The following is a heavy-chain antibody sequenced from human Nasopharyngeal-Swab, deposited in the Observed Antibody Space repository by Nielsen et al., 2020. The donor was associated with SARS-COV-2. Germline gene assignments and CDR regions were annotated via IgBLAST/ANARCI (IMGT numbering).Heavy chain of an antibody. CDR2: IFYSGST. CDR1: GFTFSSYS. Sequence: GSLRLSCAASGFTFSSYSMNWVRQAPGKGLEWIGSIFYSGSTSYNPSLKSRVTISVDTSKNQFSLKLSSVTAADTAVYYCARGSSGGLEARDYWGQGTLVTVSS. J-gene: IGHJ4*02. V-gene: IGHV4-39*07. D-gene: IGHD2-8*02. CDR3: ARGSSGGLEARDY.